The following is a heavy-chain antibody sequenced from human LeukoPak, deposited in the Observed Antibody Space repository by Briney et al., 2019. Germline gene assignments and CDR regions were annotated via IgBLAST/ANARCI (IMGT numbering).Heavy chain of an antibody. CDR3: ARDHLVIEYYDSSGSNWFDP. Sequence: GASVKVSCKASGYTFTSYYMHWVRQAPGQGLEWMGIINPSGGSTSYAQKFQGRVTMTRDPSTSTVYMELSSLRSEDTAVYYCARDHLVIEYYDSSGSNWFDPWGQGTLVTVSS. D-gene: IGHD3-22*01. J-gene: IGHJ5*02. CDR1: GYTFTSYY. V-gene: IGHV1-46*01. CDR2: INPSGGST.